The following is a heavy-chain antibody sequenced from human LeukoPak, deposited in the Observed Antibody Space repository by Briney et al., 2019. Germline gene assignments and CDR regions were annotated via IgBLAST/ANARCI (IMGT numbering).Heavy chain of an antibody. CDR3: ARGREIHGGSDTKLDDY. D-gene: IGHD3-10*01. J-gene: IGHJ4*02. V-gene: IGHV1-2*02. CDR1: GYSFTDYY. Sequence: AASVKVSCKASGYSFTDYYMHWVRQAPGQGLEWIGWISPRSGDTSYAQKFQGRVTTTRDTSINTVDMDLSGLTSDDTAVFYCARGREIHGGSDTKLDDYWGQGTLVTVSS. CDR2: ISPRSGDT.